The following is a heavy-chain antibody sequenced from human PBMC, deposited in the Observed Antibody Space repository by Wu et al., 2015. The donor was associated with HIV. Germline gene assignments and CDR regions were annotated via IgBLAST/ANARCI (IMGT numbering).Heavy chain of an antibody. V-gene: IGHV1-69*04. CDR3: ARDGGYDSFDY. J-gene: IGHJ4*02. D-gene: IGHD5-12*01. CDR2: LIPMHGTA. Sequence: QVQLLQSGAEVKNPGSSVRVSCTASGGTFSNYALSWVRQAPGQGLEWMGRLIPMHGTANYAQKFQGRVTMTRDTSISTVYMELNRVKSDDTAVYYCARDGGYDSFDYWGQGTLVTVSS. CDR1: GGTFSNYA.